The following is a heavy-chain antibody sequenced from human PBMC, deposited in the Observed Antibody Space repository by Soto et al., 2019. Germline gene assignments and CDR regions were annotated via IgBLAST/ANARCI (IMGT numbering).Heavy chain of an antibody. Sequence: ASLKGSVKGSGSGLTGYYVDGVRQAPGQGLEWMGWINPNSGGTNYAQKFQGRVTMTRDTSISTAYMELSRLRSDDTAVYYCARGQPIVVVPAAMAGWGQGTLVTVSS. J-gene: IGHJ4*02. CDR1: GSGLTGYY. CDR3: ARGQPIVVVPAAMAG. D-gene: IGHD2-2*01. V-gene: IGHV1-2*02. CDR2: INPNSGGT.